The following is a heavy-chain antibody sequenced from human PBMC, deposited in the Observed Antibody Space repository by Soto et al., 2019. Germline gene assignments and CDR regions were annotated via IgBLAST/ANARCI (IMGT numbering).Heavy chain of an antibody. CDR1: GFTFYDYS. CDR2: ISWNSGSI. J-gene: IGHJ4*02. V-gene: IGHV3-9*01. Sequence: PGGSLRLSCAASGFTFYDYSLHWVRQAPGKGLEWVSGISWNSGSIGYADSVKGRFTISRDNAKNSLYLQMNSLRAEDTALYYCAKSLHSSSWYYFDYWGQGTLVTVSS. D-gene: IGHD6-13*01. CDR3: AKSLHSSSWYYFDY.